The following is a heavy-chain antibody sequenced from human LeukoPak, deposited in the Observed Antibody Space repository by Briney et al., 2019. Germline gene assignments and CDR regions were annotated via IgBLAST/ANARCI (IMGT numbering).Heavy chain of an antibody. CDR3: ARDWSGSANWFDP. Sequence: KASETLSLTCTVSGGSISSYYWSWIRQPAGKGLEWIGRIYNSGSTNYNPSLKSRVTMSVDTSKNQFSLKVGSVTAADTAVYYCARDWSGSANWFDPWGQGTLVIVSS. V-gene: IGHV4-4*07. CDR1: GGSISSYY. CDR2: IYNSGST. D-gene: IGHD1-26*01. J-gene: IGHJ5*02.